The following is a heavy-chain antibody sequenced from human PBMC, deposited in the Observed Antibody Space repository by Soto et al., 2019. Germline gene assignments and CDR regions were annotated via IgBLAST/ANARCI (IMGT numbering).Heavy chain of an antibody. D-gene: IGHD6-19*01. CDR1: GGSISSYY. J-gene: IGHJ4*02. CDR2: IYYSGST. V-gene: IGHV4-59*08. CDR3: ARSEAYEWLATFDY. Sequence: PSETLSLTCTVSGGSISSYYWSWIRQPPGKGLEWIGYIYYSGSTNYNPSLKSRVTISVDTSKNQFSLKLSSVTAADTAVYYCARSEAYEWLATFDYWGQGTLVTVSS.